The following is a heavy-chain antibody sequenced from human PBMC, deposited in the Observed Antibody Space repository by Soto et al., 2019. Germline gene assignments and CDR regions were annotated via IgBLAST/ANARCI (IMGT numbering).Heavy chain of an antibody. CDR3: AKGGYYDSSGYLGWLDY. D-gene: IGHD3-22*01. CDR1: GFTFSSYG. Sequence: QVQLVESGGGVVQPGRSLRLSCAASGFTFSSYGIHWVRQAPGKGLEWVAVIPYDGSNRYYADSVKGRITISRDNSKNTLYLQMNSLRAEDTAVYYCAKGGYYDSSGYLGWLDYWGQGTLVTVSS. CDR2: IPYDGSNR. V-gene: IGHV3-30*18. J-gene: IGHJ4*02.